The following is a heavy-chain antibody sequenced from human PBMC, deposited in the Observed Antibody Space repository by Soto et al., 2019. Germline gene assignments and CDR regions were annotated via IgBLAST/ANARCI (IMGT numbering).Heavy chain of an antibody. CDR1: GGSISSYY. J-gene: IGHJ6*02. Sequence: QVQLQESGPGLVKPSETLSLTCTVSGGSISSYYWSWIRQPPGKGLEWIGYIYYSGSTNYNPSLTSRVTISVDTSTNQFSLKLSSVTAADTAVYYCASSNIAAAGVYYYGMDGWGRGTTVTVSS. CDR3: ASSNIAAAGVYYYGMDG. V-gene: IGHV4-59*01. CDR2: IYYSGST. D-gene: IGHD6-13*01.